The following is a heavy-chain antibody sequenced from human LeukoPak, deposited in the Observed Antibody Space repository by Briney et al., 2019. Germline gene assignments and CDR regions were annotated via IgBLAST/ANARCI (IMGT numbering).Heavy chain of an antibody. D-gene: IGHD6-19*01. J-gene: IGHJ4*02. CDR1: GYTFTSYY. Sequence: ASVKVSCKASGYTFTSYYMHWVRQAPGQGLEWMGWINPNSGGTNYAQKFQGRVTMTRDTSISTAYMELSRLRSDDTAVYYCASLTGYSSGWYFDYWGQGTLVTVSS. V-gene: IGHV1-2*02. CDR3: ASLTGYSSGWYFDY. CDR2: INPNSGGT.